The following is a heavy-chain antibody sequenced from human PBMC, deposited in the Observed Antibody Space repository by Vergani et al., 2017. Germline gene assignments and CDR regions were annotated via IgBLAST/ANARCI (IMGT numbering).Heavy chain of an antibody. V-gene: IGHV1-69*08. J-gene: IGHJ6*03. CDR2: IIPVLGKT. CDR3: ARVRFLERYQYYYMDV. CDR1: GATFRSNT. Sequence: QVQLVQSGAEVKKPGSSVKVSCKASGATFRSNTISWVRQVPGQGLEWMGRIIPVLGKTKYAQDFQGRLTITADTSTSTAYMELSSLRAEDTAVYYCARVRFLERYQYYYMDVWGKGTTVTVS. D-gene: IGHD3-3*01.